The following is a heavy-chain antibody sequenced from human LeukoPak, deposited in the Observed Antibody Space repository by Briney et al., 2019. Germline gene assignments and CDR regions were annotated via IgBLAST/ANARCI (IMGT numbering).Heavy chain of an antibody. V-gene: IGHV3-21*01. D-gene: IGHD3-22*01. CDR1: GFTFSSYS. CDR2: ISSSSSYI. Sequence: PRGSLRLSCAASGFTFSSYSMNWVRQAPGKGLEWVSSISSSSSYIYYADSVKGRFTISRDNAKNSLYLQMNSLRAEDTAVYYCARVTSYYYDSSGYFDQWGQGTLFTVSS. J-gene: IGHJ4*02. CDR3: ARVTSYYYDSSGYFDQ.